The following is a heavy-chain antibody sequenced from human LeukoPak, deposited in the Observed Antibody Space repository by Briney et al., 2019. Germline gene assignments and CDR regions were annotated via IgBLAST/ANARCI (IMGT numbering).Heavy chain of an antibody. D-gene: IGHD3-10*01. CDR2: IKTKASGGTA. CDR3: TGGWFGES. Sequence: GGSLRLSCTASGFTFGDHLMSWVRQAPGKGLEWVGFIKTKASGGTAEYAASVKGRFTISRDGSKNIAYLQMNSLKSEDTAFYYCTGGWFGESWGQGTLVTVSS. CDR1: GFTFGDHL. J-gene: IGHJ4*02. V-gene: IGHV3-49*04.